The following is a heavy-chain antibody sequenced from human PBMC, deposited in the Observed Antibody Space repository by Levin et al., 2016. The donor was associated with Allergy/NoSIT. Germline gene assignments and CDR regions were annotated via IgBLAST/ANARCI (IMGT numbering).Heavy chain of an antibody. D-gene: IGHD3-10*01. V-gene: IGHV3-23*01. CDR3: AKDRLTMVRGSPDY. CDR2: ITGSGASA. Sequence: ETLSLTCAASGFTFSNYAMSWVRQAPGKGLEWVSGITGSGASAYYADSVKGRFSISRDNSKNTLYLQMSSLRADDTAVYYCAKDRLTMVRGSPDYWGQGALVTVSS. J-gene: IGHJ4*02. CDR1: GFTFSNYA.